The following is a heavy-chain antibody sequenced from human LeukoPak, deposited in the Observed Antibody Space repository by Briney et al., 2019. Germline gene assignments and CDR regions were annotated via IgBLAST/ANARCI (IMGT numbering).Heavy chain of an antibody. CDR1: GYTFTSYG. V-gene: IGHV1-18*01. J-gene: IGHJ4*02. CDR3: ASGGINYYDSSGYYYAFDY. Sequence: ASVKVSCKASGYTFTSYGISWVRQAPGQGLEWMGWISAYNGNTNYAQKLQGRVTMTTDTSTSTAYMELRSLRSDDTAVYYCASGGINYYDSSGYYYAFDYWGQGTLVTVSS. CDR2: ISAYNGNT. D-gene: IGHD3-22*01.